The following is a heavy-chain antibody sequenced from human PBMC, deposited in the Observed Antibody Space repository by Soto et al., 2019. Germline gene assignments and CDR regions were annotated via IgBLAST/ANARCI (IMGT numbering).Heavy chain of an antibody. V-gene: IGHV4-34*01. Sequence: PSETLSLTCAVYGGSFSGYYWSWIRQPPGKGLEWIGEINHSGSTNYNPSLKSRVTISVDTSKNQFSLKLSSVTAADTAVYYCARGRLGKYSSSWFNYYYMDVWGKGTTVTVSS. CDR2: INHSGST. D-gene: IGHD6-13*01. CDR1: GGSFSGYY. J-gene: IGHJ6*03. CDR3: ARGRLGKYSSSWFNYYYMDV.